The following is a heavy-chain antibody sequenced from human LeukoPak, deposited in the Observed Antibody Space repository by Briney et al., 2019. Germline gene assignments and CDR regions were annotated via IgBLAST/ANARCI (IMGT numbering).Heavy chain of an antibody. CDR2: ISGSGGST. V-gene: IGHV3-23*01. CDR1: GLTFSSYA. D-gene: IGHD6-19*01. J-gene: IGHJ4*02. CDR3: AKVSKQWLSFFDY. Sequence: PGGSLRLSCAASGLTFSSYAMSWVRQAPGKGLEWVSAISGSGGSTYYADSVKGRFTISRDNSKNTLYLQMNSLRAEDTAVYYCAKVSKQWLSFFDYWGQGALVTVSS.